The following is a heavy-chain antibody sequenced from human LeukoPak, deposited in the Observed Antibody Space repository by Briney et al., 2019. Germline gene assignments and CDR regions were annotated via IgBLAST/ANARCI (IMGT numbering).Heavy chain of an antibody. CDR2: MNTNDGGI. CDR1: GHGFTGYH. V-gene: IGHV1-2*02. J-gene: IGHJ5*02. Sequence: ASVKVSCKASGHGFTGYHIHWVRQAPGQGLEWMAWMNTNDGGISYAQKIQGRVTVTKDTSINTAYMELTGLRSDDTAIYYCVGEAPAGFARWGQGSPVTVSS. CDR3: VGEAPAGFAR.